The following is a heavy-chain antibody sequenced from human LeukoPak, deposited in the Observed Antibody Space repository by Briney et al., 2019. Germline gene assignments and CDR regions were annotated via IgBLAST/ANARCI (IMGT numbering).Heavy chain of an antibody. Sequence: ASVKVSCKASGGTFSSYAISWVRQAPGQGLGWMGGIIPIFGTANYAQKFQGRVTITADESTSTAYMELSSLRSEDTAVYYCARSHIEVIQLWLSLWGQGTLVTVSS. D-gene: IGHD5-18*01. V-gene: IGHV1-69*13. CDR1: GGTFSSYA. CDR3: ARSHIEVIQLWLSL. CDR2: IIPIFGTA. J-gene: IGHJ4*02.